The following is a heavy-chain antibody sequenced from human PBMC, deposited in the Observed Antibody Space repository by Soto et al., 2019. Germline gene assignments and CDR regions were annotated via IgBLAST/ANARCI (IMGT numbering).Heavy chain of an antibody. D-gene: IGHD2-8*01. CDR2: IKSKTDGGTT. CDR1: GFTFTNAW. Sequence: SLRLSCAASGFTFTNAWINWVRRAPGKGLEWVGRIKSKTDGGTTDYAEPVKGRFAISRDDSNNMVYLQMNSLKIEDTAVYYCAKDAIAGNGVWEPFDMWGQGTEVTVSS. CDR3: AKDAIAGNGVWEPFDM. V-gene: IGHV3-15*07. J-gene: IGHJ3*02.